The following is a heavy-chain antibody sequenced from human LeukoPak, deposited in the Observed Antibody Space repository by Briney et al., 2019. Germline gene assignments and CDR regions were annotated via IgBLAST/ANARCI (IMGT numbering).Heavy chain of an antibody. CDR3: AKKGVVVAAHEAPFDY. Sequence: GGSLRLSCAASGFTFSSYDMHWVRQATGKGLEWVSAIGTAGDTYYPGSVKGRFTISRENAKNSLYLQMNSLRAEDTAVYYCAKKGVVVAAHEAPFDYWGQGTLVTVSS. D-gene: IGHD2-15*01. V-gene: IGHV3-13*01. CDR1: GFTFSSYD. J-gene: IGHJ4*02. CDR2: IGTAGDT.